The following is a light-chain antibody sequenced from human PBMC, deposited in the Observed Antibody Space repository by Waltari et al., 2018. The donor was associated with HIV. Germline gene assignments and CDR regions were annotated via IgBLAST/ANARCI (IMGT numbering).Light chain of an antibody. V-gene: IGLV2-11*01. CDR3: CSYGGSFFYV. J-gene: IGLJ1*01. Sequence: QSALTQPRSVSGSPGQSVTISCTGTSSDVGGYNYVSWYQQHPGKAPKLMIYDVNKRPSGVPDRFSGYKSGNTAPLTISGLQAEDEADYYCCSYGGSFFYVFGTGTKVTVL. CDR2: DVN. CDR1: SSDVGGYNY.